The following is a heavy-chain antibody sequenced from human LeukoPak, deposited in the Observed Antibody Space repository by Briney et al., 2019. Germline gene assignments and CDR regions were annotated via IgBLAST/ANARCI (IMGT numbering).Heavy chain of an antibody. V-gene: IGHV3-20*04. D-gene: IGHD5-18*01. Sequence: GESLRLSCAASGFTFDDYAMNWVRQVPGRGLEWVSGINWNGRITEYADSVRDRFTISRQNTKNSLYLYMNNLGGEDTALYFCARGSVQLWLRDTYYYMDVWGKGTTVTVSS. CDR3: ARGSVQLWLRDTYYYMDV. CDR1: GFTFDDYA. CDR2: INWNGRIT. J-gene: IGHJ6*03.